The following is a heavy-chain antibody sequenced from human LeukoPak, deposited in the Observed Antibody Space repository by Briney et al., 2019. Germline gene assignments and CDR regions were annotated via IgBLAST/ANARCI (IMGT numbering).Heavy chain of an antibody. V-gene: IGHV3-23*01. D-gene: IGHD3-16*01. CDR2: ISGSGGST. J-gene: IGHJ3*02. CDR3: AKDGFVGDAFDI. Sequence: GSLRLSCAASGFTFSSYAMSWVRQAPGKGLEWVSAISGSGGSTYYADSVKGRFTISRDNSKNTLYLQMNSLRAEDTAVYYCAKDGFVGDAFDIWGQGTMVTVSS. CDR1: GFTFSSYA.